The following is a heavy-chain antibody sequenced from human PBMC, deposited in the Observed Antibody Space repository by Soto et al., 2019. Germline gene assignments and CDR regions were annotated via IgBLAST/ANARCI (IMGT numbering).Heavy chain of an antibody. J-gene: IGHJ5*02. Sequence: PSGTLCHTGTDADGVNRRSTYNRGWIRQPPGKGLEWIGSIYYSGSTYYNPSLKSRVTISVDKSKNQFSLKLSSVTAADTAVYYCARLSPVLYYYGSGSSDWFDPWGQGTLVTVSS. V-gene: IGHV4-39*07. CDR3: ARLSPVLYYYGSGSSDWFDP. D-gene: IGHD3-10*01. CDR1: DGVNRRSTYN. CDR2: IYYSGST.